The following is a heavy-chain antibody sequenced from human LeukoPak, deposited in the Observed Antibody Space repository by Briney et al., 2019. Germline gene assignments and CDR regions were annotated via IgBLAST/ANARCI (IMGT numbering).Heavy chain of an antibody. CDR2: FDPEDGET. J-gene: IGHJ4*02. Sequence: ASVRVSCKVSGYPLTELSMHWVRQAPGKGLGWMGGFDPEDGETIYAQKFQGRVTMTEDTSTDTAYMELSSLRSEDTAVYYCATETLTGYYKDYWGQGSLVTVSS. CDR3: ATETLTGYYKDY. D-gene: IGHD3-9*01. V-gene: IGHV1-24*01. CDR1: GYPLTELS.